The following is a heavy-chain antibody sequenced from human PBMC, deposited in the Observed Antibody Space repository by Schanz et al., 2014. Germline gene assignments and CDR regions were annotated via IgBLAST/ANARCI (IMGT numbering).Heavy chain of an antibody. CDR1: GITFSGYS. V-gene: IGHV3-48*01. D-gene: IGHD3-16*01. J-gene: IGHJ3*01. CDR2: ISGSSSTK. CDR3: AGYYERNLSSPRHDACDV. Sequence: EVQLVESGGGLAQPGGSLRLSCAASGITFSGYSMNWVRQAPGKGLEWVSYISGSSSTKYYADSVKGRFTISRDNGKNSLFLKMNSLRAEPPPLYCCAGYYERNLSSPRHDACDVWGQGTVVTVSS.